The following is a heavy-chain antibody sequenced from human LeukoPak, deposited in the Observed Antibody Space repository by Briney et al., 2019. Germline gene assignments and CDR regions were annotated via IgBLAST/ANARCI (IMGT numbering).Heavy chain of an antibody. Sequence: SETLSLTCTVSGGSVSSGSHYWLWIRQPAGKGLEWIGHIYTSGSTNYNPSLKSRVTISVDTSKNQFSLKLSSVTAADTGVYYCAREFAYWGQGTLVTVSS. J-gene: IGHJ4*02. V-gene: IGHV4-61*09. CDR3: AREFAY. D-gene: IGHD3-10*01. CDR1: GGSVSSGSHY. CDR2: IYTSGST.